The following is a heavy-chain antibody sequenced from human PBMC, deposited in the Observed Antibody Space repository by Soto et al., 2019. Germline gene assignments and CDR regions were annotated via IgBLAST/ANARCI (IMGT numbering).Heavy chain of an antibody. D-gene: IGHD3-9*01. Sequence: GESLKISCKASGFSFTNYWITWARQMPGKGLEWMGRIDPRDSYPNYSPSLQGHVSISIDKSSNTAYLQWSSLKASDTAIYYCARVPSYYDILTGFGMDVWGQGTMVTSP. CDR2: IDPRDSYP. V-gene: IGHV5-10-1*01. J-gene: IGHJ6*02. CDR1: GFSFTNYW. CDR3: ARVPSYYDILTGFGMDV.